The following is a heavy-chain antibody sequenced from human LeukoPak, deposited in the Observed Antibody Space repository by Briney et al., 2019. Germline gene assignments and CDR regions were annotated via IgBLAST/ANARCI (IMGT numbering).Heavy chain of an antibody. D-gene: IGHD3-10*01. V-gene: IGHV3-15*01. CDR1: GSTFSNAW. CDR3: TTQLLWFGELSY. J-gene: IGHJ4*02. Sequence: GGSLRLSCAASGSTFSNAWMSWVRQAPGKGLEWVGRIKSKTDGGTTDYAAPVKGRFTISRDDSKNTLYLQMNSLKSEDTAVYYCTTQLLWFGELSYWGQGTLVTVSS. CDR2: IKSKTDGGTT.